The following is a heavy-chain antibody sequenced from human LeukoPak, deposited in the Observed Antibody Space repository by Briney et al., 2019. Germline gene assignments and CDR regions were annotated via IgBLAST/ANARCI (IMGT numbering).Heavy chain of an antibody. CDR3: ARDSDYGDYVDY. Sequence: GGSLRLSCAASGFTFSSYSMNWVRQAPGKGLEWVSSISSSSSYIYYADSVKGRFTISRDNAKNSLYLQMNSLRGEDTAVYYCARDSDYGDYVDYWGQGTLVTVSS. V-gene: IGHV3-21*01. CDR1: GFTFSSYS. J-gene: IGHJ4*02. CDR2: ISSSSSYI. D-gene: IGHD4-17*01.